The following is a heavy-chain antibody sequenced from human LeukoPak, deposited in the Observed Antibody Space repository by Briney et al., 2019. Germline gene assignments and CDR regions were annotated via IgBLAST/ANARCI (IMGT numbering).Heavy chain of an antibody. CDR3: AIDGNYGGNVGALDY. D-gene: IGHD4-23*01. CDR2: ISGSGGRK. Sequence: GGSLRLSCAASGFTFSNFDMNWVRQAPGKGLEWVSYISGSGGRKYYADSVRGRFTISRDNAENSLYLQMNSLRAEDTAVYYCAIDGNYGGNVGALDYWGQGTLVTVSS. J-gene: IGHJ4*02. CDR1: GFTFSNFD. V-gene: IGHV3-48*03.